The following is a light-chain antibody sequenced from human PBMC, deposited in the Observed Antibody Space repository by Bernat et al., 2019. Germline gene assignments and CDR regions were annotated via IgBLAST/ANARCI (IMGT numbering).Light chain of an antibody. CDR1: QPIETF. V-gene: IGKV1-39*01. CDR2: SAS. J-gene: IGKJ5*01. CDR3: QQSYTDVVT. Sequence: DIQLTQSPSSLSASVGDRVTITCRASQPIETFLAWYQQRPGKVSKLLVSSASDLRAGVPSRFSARASGTDFTLTINSLEPEDFATYFCQQSYTDVVTFGQGTRL.